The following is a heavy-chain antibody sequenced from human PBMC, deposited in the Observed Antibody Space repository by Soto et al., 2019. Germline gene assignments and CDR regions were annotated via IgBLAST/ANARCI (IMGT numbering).Heavy chain of an antibody. J-gene: IGHJ6*02. Sequence: PSETLSLTCTVSGGSISSTDHYWGWVRRPPGKGLEWLGSIYFAGSTFHNPALKSRATISVDTSRNQFSLRLTTVTASDTAVYYCARLVFHCLRGSCDDYSFYGLDVWGQGTTVTVSS. CDR1: GGSISSTDHY. D-gene: IGHD2-21*01. CDR2: IYFAGST. CDR3: ARLVFHCLRGSCDDYSFYGLDV. V-gene: IGHV4-39*01.